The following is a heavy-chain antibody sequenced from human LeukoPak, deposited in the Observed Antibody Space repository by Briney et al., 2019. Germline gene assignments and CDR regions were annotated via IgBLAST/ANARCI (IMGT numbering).Heavy chain of an antibody. V-gene: IGHV3-48*03. Sequence: GGSLRLSCAASGFTFSSYEMHWVRQAPGKGLEWVSYISSSGSTIYYADSVKGRFTISRDNAKNSLYLQMNSLRAEDTAVYYCARANRRGIAAAGTNWFDPWGQGTLVTVSS. CDR1: GFTFSSYE. CDR2: ISSSGSTI. CDR3: ARANRRGIAAAGTNWFDP. D-gene: IGHD6-13*01. J-gene: IGHJ5*02.